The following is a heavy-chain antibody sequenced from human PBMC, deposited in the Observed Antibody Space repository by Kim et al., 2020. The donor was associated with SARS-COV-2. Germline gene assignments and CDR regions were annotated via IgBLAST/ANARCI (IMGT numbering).Heavy chain of an antibody. J-gene: IGHJ5*02. V-gene: IGHV1-69*01. Sequence: NYAQKFQGRVTITADESTSTAYMELSSLRSEDTAVYYCARAGYNWNSIDPWGQGTLVTVSS. D-gene: IGHD1-7*01. CDR3: ARAGYNWNSIDP.